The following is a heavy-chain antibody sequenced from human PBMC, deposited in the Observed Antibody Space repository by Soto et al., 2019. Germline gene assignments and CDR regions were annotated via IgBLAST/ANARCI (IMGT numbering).Heavy chain of an antibody. D-gene: IGHD1-7*01. CDR1: GASIVDYY. V-gene: IGHV4-59*01. J-gene: IGHJ5*02. Sequence: ETLSLTGRVSGASIVDYYWSWIRQPPGKGLEWIGFIYYTGNTRYNPSLGSLVTISLDTSKNQFSLKLTSATAADTAFYYCARDVNRWELRGFFDPWGRGAMVTVSS. CDR3: ARDVNRWELRGFFDP. CDR2: IYYTGNT.